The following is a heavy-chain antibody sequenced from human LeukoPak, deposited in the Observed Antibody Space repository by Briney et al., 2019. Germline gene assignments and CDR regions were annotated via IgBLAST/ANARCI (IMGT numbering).Heavy chain of an antibody. D-gene: IGHD2-8*01. V-gene: IGHV4-31*03. CDR2: IYYSGST. J-gene: IGHJ4*02. Sequence: SETLSLTCTVSGGSISSGGYYWSWIRQHPGKGLEWIRYIYYSGSTYYNPSLKSRVTISVDTSKNQFSLKLSSVTAADTAVYYCAREYEGSGLDYWGQGTLVTVSS. CDR3: AREYEGSGLDY. CDR1: GGSISSGGYY.